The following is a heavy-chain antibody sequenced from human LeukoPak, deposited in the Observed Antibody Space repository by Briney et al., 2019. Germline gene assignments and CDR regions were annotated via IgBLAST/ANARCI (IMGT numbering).Heavy chain of an antibody. CDR1: GGSISSSSYY. CDR2: IYYSGST. D-gene: IGHD6-13*01. J-gene: IGHJ1*01. V-gene: IGHV4-39*07. CDR3: ARNGQQVRYFQH. Sequence: SETLSLTCTVSGGSISSSSYYWGWIRQPPGKGLEWIGSIYYSGSTYYNPSLKSRVTISVDTSKNQFSLKLSSVTAADTAVYYCARNGQQVRYFQHWGQGTLVTVSS.